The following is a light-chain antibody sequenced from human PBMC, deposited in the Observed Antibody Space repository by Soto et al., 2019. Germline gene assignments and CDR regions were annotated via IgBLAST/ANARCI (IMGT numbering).Light chain of an antibody. Sequence: QSVLTQPASVSGSPGQSITISCTGTSSDIGGYILVSWYQQEPGKAPELMIYEGSKRPSGVSNRFSGSKSGNTASLTISGLQAEDEAHYYCCSYVGSDTYVIFGGGTKLTVL. CDR1: SSDIGGYIL. V-gene: IGLV2-23*01. CDR3: CSYVGSDTYVI. J-gene: IGLJ2*01. CDR2: EGS.